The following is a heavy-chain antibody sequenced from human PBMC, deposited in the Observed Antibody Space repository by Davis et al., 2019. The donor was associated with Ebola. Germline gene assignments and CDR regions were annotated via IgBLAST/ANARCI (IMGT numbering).Heavy chain of an antibody. CDR3: ARGGLAAPYYYYYGMDV. Sequence: ASVTVSCKASGYTFTSYDINWVRQATGQGLEWMGWMNPNSGNTGYAQKFQGRVTMTRNTSISTAYMELSSLRSEDTAVYYCARGGLAAPYYYYYGMDVWGQGTTVTVSS. V-gene: IGHV1-8*01. J-gene: IGHJ6*02. D-gene: IGHD6-6*01. CDR2: MNPNSGNT. CDR1: GYTFTSYD.